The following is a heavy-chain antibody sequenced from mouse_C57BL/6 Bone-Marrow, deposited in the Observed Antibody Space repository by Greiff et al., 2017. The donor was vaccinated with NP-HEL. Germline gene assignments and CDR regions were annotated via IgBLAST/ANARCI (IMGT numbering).Heavy chain of an antibody. CDR2: INPNNGGT. D-gene: IGHD1-1*01. Sequence: VQLQQSGPELVKPGASVKISCKASGYTFTDYYMNWVKQSHGKSLEWIGDINPNNGGTSYNQKFKGKATLTVDKSSSTAYMELRSLTSEDSAVYYCASTVVALYYFDDWGQGTTLTVSS. CDR3: ASTVVALYYFDD. V-gene: IGHV1-26*01. J-gene: IGHJ2*01. CDR1: GYTFTDYY.